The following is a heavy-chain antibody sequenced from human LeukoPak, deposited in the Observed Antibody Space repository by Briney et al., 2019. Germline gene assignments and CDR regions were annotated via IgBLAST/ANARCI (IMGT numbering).Heavy chain of an antibody. D-gene: IGHD1-26*01. Sequence: GGSLRLSCVASGFSFSGDWMHWVRQAPGKGLVWVVRIDSDGSGTTYADSVKGRFTISRDNAKNTLYLQMNSLRVEDTAVYYCARGRGGSYHYWGQGTLVTVSS. J-gene: IGHJ4*02. CDR3: ARGRGGSYHY. V-gene: IGHV3-74*01. CDR2: IDSDGSGT. CDR1: GFSFSGDW.